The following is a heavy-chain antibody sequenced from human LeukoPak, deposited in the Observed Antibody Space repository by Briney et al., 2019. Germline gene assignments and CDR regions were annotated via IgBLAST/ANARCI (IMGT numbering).Heavy chain of an antibody. CDR3: VRVSRRLMVRGVICFAY. CDR2: IIPSGGST. J-gene: IGHJ4*02. D-gene: IGHD3-10*01. V-gene: IGHV1-46*01. CDR1: GYMFTDYY. Sequence: ASVKVSCKASGYMFTDYYMHWVRQVPGLGLEWMGIIIPSGGSTSYAQKFQDRVTMTSDTSTSTVYMELSSLRSEDTAVYYCVRVSRRLMVRGVICFAYWGQGTLVTVSS.